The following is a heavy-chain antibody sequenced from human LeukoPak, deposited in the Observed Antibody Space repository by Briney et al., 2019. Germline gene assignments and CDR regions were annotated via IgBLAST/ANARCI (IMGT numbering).Heavy chain of an antibody. CDR3: ARRASSPGAFDP. D-gene: IGHD2-2*01. CDR1: GYSFTSYW. Sequence: ESLKISCKGSGYSFTSYWIGWVRQMPGKGLEWMGIIYPGDSDTRYGPSFQGQVTISADKSISTAYLQWSSLKASDAAMYYCARRASSPGAFDPWGQGTLVTVSS. CDR2: IYPGDSDT. V-gene: IGHV5-51*01. J-gene: IGHJ5*02.